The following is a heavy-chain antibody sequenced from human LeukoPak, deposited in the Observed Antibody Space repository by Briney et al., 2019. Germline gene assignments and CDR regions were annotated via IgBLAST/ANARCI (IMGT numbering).Heavy chain of an antibody. V-gene: IGHV4-59*01. CDR3: ASGWLRYYYFDN. CDR1: EASNIGYY. Sequence: SETLSLTCTISEASNIGYYWSWIRQSPGQGLEWIGYVYYSGSTNYNPSLESRVAISIDTSKNQFSLNLTSVSAADTAVYYCASGWLRYYYFDNWGQGILVTVSS. D-gene: IGHD5-12*01. J-gene: IGHJ4*02. CDR2: VYYSGST.